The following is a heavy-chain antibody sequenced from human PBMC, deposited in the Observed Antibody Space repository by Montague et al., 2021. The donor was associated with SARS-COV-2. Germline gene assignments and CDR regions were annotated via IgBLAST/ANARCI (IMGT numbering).Heavy chain of an antibody. CDR3: AATYCSGGGCYSRPFDY. D-gene: IGHD2-15*01. CDR2: INSGGIGT. Sequence: SVTVSCKASEYILTNYYIHWVRRAPGQGLDWMGMINSGGIGTSFALKFQGRVAMTRDTSANTVYMELRSLRSEDTAVYYCAATYCSGGGCYSRPFDYWGQGSMVTVSS. CDR1: EYILTNYY. V-gene: IGHV1-46*01. J-gene: IGHJ4*02.